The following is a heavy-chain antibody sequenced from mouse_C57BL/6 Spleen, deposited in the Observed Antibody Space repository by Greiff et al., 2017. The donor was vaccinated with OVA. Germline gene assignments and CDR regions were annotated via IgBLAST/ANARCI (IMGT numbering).Heavy chain of an antibody. Sequence: QVQLQQSGAELVRPGASVTLSCKASGYTFTDYEMHWVKQTPVHGLEWIGAIDPETGGTAYKQKFKGKAILTADKSSSTAYMELRSLTSEDSAVYYCTRRVYSNGWYFDVWGTGTTVTVSS. J-gene: IGHJ1*03. CDR1: GYTFTDYE. CDR3: TRRVYSNGWYFDV. V-gene: IGHV1-15*01. CDR2: IDPETGGT. D-gene: IGHD2-5*01.